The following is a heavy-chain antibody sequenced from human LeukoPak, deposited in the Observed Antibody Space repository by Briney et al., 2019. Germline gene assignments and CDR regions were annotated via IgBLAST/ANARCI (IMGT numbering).Heavy chain of an antibody. J-gene: IGHJ4*02. CDR3: ARDEGYCSSTNCYLFDY. V-gene: IGHV1-46*03. D-gene: IGHD2-2*01. CDR2: INPSGGST. Sequence: GASVKVSCKASGYTFTSYYMHWVRQAPGQGLEWMGIINPSGGSTSYAQKFQGRVTMTRDTSTSTVYMEVSSLRSEDTAVYCCARDEGYCSSTNCYLFDYWGQGTLVTVSS. CDR1: GYTFTSYY.